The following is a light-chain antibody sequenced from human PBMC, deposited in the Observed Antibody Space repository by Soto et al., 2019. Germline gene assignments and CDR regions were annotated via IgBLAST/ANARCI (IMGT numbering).Light chain of an antibody. V-gene: IGKV3-20*01. Sequence: EIVLTQSPGTLSLSPGERATLSCRASQSVTSDYFAWYQQKPGQAPKLLIYDASSRATGIPDRFSGSGSGTDFTLTSSRLEPEDFAVYYWQQYGSSPLTFGGGTKVEIK. CDR2: DAS. J-gene: IGKJ4*01. CDR3: QQYGSSPLT. CDR1: QSVTSDY.